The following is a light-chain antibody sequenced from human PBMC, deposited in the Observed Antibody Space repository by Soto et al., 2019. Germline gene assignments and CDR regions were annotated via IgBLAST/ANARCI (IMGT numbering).Light chain of an antibody. CDR2: ANN. V-gene: IGLV1-40*01. CDR1: SSDIGAGSD. Sequence: QSVLTQPPSVSGATGQRVTISCTGGSSDIGAGSDVHWYQQLPGTAPKLIIYANNNRPSGVPDRFSASKSGTSASLAITGLQAEDEADYYCQSYDSSLTGSRVFGTGTKVTVL. J-gene: IGLJ1*01. CDR3: QSYDSSLTGSRV.